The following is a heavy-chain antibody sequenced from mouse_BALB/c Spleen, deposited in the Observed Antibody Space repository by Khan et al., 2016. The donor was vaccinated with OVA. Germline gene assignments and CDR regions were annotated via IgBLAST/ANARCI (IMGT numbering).Heavy chain of an antibody. D-gene: IGHD1-2*01. CDR1: GFSLTSYG. CDR3: ARSLLLAMDY. V-gene: IGHV2-4-1*01. CDR2: IWSGGST. J-gene: IGHJ4*01. Sequence: VQLKESGPGLVEPSQSLSINCTVSGFSLTSYGVHWVRQSPGKGLEWLGMIWSGGSTDYNAAFISRLRIRKDNSKCQVFFKMNSLQADDTAIYYCARSLLLAMDYWGQGTSVTVSS.